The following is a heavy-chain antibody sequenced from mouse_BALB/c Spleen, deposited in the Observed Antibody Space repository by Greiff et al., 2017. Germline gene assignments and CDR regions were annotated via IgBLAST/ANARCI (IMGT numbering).Heavy chain of an antibody. V-gene: IGHV5-17*02. CDR2: ISSGSSTI. J-gene: IGHJ3*01. Sequence: EVQVVESGGGLVQPGGSRKLSCAASGFTFSSFGMHWVRQAPEKGLEWVAYISSGSSTIYYADTVKGRFTISRDNPKNTLFLQMTSLRSEDTAMYYCARWGATVGAYWGQGTLVTVSA. D-gene: IGHD1-1*01. CDR3: ARWGATVGAY. CDR1: GFTFSSFG.